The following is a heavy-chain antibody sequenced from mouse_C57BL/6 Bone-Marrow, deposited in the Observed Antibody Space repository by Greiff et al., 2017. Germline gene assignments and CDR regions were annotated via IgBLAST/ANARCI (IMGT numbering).Heavy chain of an antibody. CDR1: GYTFTSYW. CDR2: IDPSDSYT. CDR3: ARDDYYAMDD. V-gene: IGHV1-50*01. J-gene: IGHJ4*01. Sequence: VQLQQPGAELVKPGASVKLSCKASGYTFTSYWMQWVKQRPGQGLAWIGEIDPSDSYTNYTQKFKGEATLTVDTSSSTAYMQLSSLTSEDSAVYYCARDDYYAMDDWGKGTSVTVSS.